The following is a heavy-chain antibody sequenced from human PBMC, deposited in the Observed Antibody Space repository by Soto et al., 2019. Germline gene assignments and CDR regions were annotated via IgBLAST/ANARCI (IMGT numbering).Heavy chain of an antibody. V-gene: IGHV4-61*01. Sequence: SETLSLTCTVSGGSFNSGSYYWSWVRQPPGKGLEWIGYVYYTGRTSYSPSLKSRVTIFADTSKNQFSLILTSVTAADTAVYYCARDYDYFDHWGQGSLVT. J-gene: IGHJ4*02. CDR1: GGSFNSGSYY. D-gene: IGHD3-16*01. CDR2: VYYTGRT. CDR3: ARDYDYFDH.